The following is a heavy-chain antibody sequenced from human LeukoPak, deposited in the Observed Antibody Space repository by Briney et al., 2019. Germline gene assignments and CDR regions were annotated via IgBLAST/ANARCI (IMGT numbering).Heavy chain of an antibody. D-gene: IGHD5-24*01. Sequence: GGSLRLSCAASGFTFSTYDMHWVRHAAGKGLEWVSGIGKGGDTYYAGSVKGRFTISRDNSKNTLYLQMNSLRAEDTAVYYCAKDRDWYYFDYWGQGTLVTVSS. CDR3: AKDRDWYYFDY. V-gene: IGHV3-13*04. CDR2: IGKGGDT. J-gene: IGHJ4*02. CDR1: GFTFSTYD.